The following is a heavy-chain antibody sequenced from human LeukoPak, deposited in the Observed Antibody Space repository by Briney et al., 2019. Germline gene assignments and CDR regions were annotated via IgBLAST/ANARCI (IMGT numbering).Heavy chain of an antibody. D-gene: IGHD3-22*01. CDR3: ARDGGAYYDSRGGDY. J-gene: IGHJ4*02. Sequence: GASVKVSCKPSGGTFSSYAINWVRQAPGQGLEWMGGYIPIFATTHYPQKFQGRVTITTDESTSTAYMELSSLRSEDTAVYYCARDGGAYYDSRGGDYWGQGTLVTVSS. V-gene: IGHV1-69*05. CDR2: YIPIFATT. CDR1: GGTFSSYA.